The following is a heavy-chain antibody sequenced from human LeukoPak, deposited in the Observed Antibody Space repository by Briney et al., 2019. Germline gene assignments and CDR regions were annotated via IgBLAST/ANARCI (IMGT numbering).Heavy chain of an antibody. CDR1: GFTFSSYG. CDR2: ISYDGSNK. CDR3: AKDSRNWYDFDY. D-gene: IGHD1-1*01. V-gene: IGHV3-30*18. J-gene: IGHJ4*02. Sequence: GGSLRLSCAASGFTFSSYGIHWVRQAPGKGLEWVAVISYDGSNKYYADSVQGRFTISRDNSKSTLYLQMNSLRAEDTAVYYCAKDSRNWYDFDYWGQGTLVTVSS.